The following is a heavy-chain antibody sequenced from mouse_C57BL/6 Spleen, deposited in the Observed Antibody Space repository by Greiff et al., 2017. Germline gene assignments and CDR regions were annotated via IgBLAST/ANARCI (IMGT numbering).Heavy chain of an antibody. D-gene: IGHD2-2*01. Sequence: VQLQQPGAELVKPGASVTMSCKASGYTFTSYWITWVKQRPGQGLEWIGDIYPGSGSTNYNEKFKSKATLTVDTSSSTAYMQLSSLTSEDSAVYYCANYYGFSYYAMDYWGQGTSVTVSS. CDR1: GYTFTSYW. V-gene: IGHV1-55*01. CDR3: ANYYGFSYYAMDY. CDR2: IYPGSGST. J-gene: IGHJ4*01.